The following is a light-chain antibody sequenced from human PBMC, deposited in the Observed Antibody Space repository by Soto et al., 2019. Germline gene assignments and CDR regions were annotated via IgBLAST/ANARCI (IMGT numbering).Light chain of an antibody. CDR3: KSYDSSRSGWRA. CDR2: EVS. J-gene: IGLJ1*01. Sequence: QSALTQPPSASGSPGQSVTISCTGTSSDVGGYNYVSWYQQHPGKAPKLMIYEVSKRPSGVPDRFSGSKSGNTASLTVSGPQAGDEADYSCKSYDSSRSGWRALGTGTKV. V-gene: IGLV2-8*01. CDR1: SSDVGGYNY.